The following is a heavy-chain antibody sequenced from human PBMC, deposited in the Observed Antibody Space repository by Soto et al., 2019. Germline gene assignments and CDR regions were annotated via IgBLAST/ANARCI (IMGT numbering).Heavy chain of an antibody. CDR2: INPNSGGT. D-gene: IGHD3-22*01. J-gene: IGHJ4*02. V-gene: IGHV1-2*04. CDR1: GYTFTGYY. Sequence: ASVKVSCKASGYTFTGYYMHWVRQAPGQGLEWMGWINPNSGGTNYAQKFQGWVTMTRDTSISTAYMELSRLRSDDTAVYYCARGPAGNNYYDSSGYYGGDLDYWGQGTLVTVSS. CDR3: ARGPAGNNYYDSSGYYGGDLDY.